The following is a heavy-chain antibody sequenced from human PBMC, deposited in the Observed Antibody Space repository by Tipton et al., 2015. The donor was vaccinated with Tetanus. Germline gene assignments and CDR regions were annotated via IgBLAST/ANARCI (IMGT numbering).Heavy chain of an antibody. CDR2: ISSSGSVV. CDR3: ARDNEYGVRECDYDGDYAFGL. D-gene: IGHD3-22*01. CDR1: GFTFVDYY. Sequence: SLRLSCVGSGFTFVDYYMGWVRQAPGKGLEWVSYISSSGSVVYYADSMKGRFTISRDNDKNSLYLELSSLRVDDTAVYYCARDNEYGVRECDYDGDYAFGLWGPGTGVTVSS. J-gene: IGHJ3*01. V-gene: IGHV3-11*01.